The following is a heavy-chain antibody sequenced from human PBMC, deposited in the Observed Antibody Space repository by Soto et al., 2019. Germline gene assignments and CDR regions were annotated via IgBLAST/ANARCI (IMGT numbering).Heavy chain of an antibody. J-gene: IGHJ4*02. CDR3: TRDMVQGVTILSY. CDR2: INPDSGGT. Sequence: ASGKVSCKASGYTFTDYQIYWVRQAPGQGLEWMGWINPDSGGTGYAQNFQGRVTMTRDTSISTAYMELSRLESDDTAVYYCTRDMVQGVTILSYWGQGTLVTVSS. CDR1: GYTFTDYQ. D-gene: IGHD3-10*01. V-gene: IGHV1-2*02.